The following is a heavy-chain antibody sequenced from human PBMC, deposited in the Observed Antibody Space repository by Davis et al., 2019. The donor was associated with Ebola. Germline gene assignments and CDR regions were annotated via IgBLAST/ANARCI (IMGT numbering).Heavy chain of an antibody. V-gene: IGHV4-59*08. CDR1: GGSISSYY. Sequence: MPSETLSLTCTVSGGSISSYYWSWIRQPPGRGLEWIGYIYYSGSTNYNPSLKSRVTISVDTSKNQFSLKLSSVTAADTAVYYCARRITGTSSGMDVWGQGTTVTVSS. CDR2: IYYSGST. D-gene: IGHD1-7*01. CDR3: ARRITGTSSGMDV. J-gene: IGHJ6*02.